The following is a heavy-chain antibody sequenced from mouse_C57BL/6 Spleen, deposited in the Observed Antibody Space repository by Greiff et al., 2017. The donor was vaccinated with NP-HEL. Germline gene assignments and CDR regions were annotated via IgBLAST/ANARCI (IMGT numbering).Heavy chain of an antibody. Sequence: VQLQQSGAELVRPGASVKLSCKASGYTFTDYYINWVKQRPGQGLEWIARIYPGSGNTYYNEKLKGKATLNAEEYSSTAYMQLSSLTSEASAVYFCARSEAAQAGFAYWGQGTLVTVSA. CDR1: GYTFTDYY. V-gene: IGHV1-76*01. CDR3: ARSEAAQAGFAY. CDR2: IYPGSGNT. J-gene: IGHJ3*01. D-gene: IGHD3-2*02.